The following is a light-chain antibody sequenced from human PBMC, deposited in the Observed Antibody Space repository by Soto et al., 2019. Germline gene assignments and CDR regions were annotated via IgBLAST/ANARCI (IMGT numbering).Light chain of an antibody. Sequence: MVMTQSPATLSVSPGERVTLSCRTSQNVTSNLAWYQLKPGQTPSLLIYGTSTRAPDIPVRFSGSGSGTEFTLTITTVQSGDSAVYYCQQYDDWGFGPGTEVEIK. CDR2: GTS. CDR1: QNVTSN. J-gene: IGKJ1*01. CDR3: QQYDDWG. V-gene: IGKV3-15*01.